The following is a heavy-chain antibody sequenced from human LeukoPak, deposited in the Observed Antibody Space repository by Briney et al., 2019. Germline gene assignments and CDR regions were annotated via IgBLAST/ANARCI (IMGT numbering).Heavy chain of an antibody. D-gene: IGHD2-15*01. CDR2: IKQDGSEK. Sequence: PGGSLRLSCAASEFTFSSYWMSWVRQAPGRGLEWVANIKQDGSEKYYVDSVKGRFTISRDNSKNTLSLQMNSLRAEDTAVYYCAKIVHIGCSGGSCKTLYYNFMDVWGKGTTVTVSS. CDR1: EFTFSSYW. CDR3: AKIVHIGCSGGSCKTLYYNFMDV. J-gene: IGHJ6*03. V-gene: IGHV3-7*03.